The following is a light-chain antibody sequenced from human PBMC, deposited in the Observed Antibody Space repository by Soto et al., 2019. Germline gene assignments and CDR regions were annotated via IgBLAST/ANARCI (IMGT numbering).Light chain of an antibody. CDR1: QSVLFRSNNKNY. J-gene: IGKJ1*01. CDR3: QQYYDTLRT. CDR2: WVS. Sequence: DVVMTQSPASLAVSLGERATINCRSSQSVLFRSNNKNYLAWYQQKAGQPRKLLISWVSSRESGVPDRFSGSGSGTDFALTISILQADDVAVYCCQQYYDTLRTFCQGTKVEIK. V-gene: IGKV4-1*01.